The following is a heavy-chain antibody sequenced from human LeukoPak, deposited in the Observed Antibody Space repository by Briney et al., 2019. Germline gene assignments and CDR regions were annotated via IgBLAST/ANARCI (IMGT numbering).Heavy chain of an antibody. D-gene: IGHD3-22*01. CDR1: GFTFSSYA. CDR2: ISGSGGST. CDR3: AKVSGYTYYFDY. Sequence: PGGSLRLSYAASGFTFSSYAMSWVRQAPGKGLEWVSAISGSGGSTYYADSVKGRFTISRDNSKNTLYLQMNSLRAEDTAVYYCAKVSGYTYYFDYWRQGTLVTVSS. V-gene: IGHV3-23*01. J-gene: IGHJ4*02.